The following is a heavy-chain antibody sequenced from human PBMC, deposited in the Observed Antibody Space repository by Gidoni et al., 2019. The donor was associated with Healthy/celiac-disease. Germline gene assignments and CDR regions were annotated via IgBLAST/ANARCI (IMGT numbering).Heavy chain of an antibody. CDR2: IYHSGST. J-gene: IGHJ4*02. CDR1: GGSISSGCYS. D-gene: IGHD6-6*01. Sequence: QLQLQESGPGLVKPSQTLSPTCAVSGGSISSGCYSWSWIRQPPGKGLEWIGYIYHSGSTYYNPSLKSRVTISVDRSKNQFSLKLTSVNAADTAVYYCARGVERNTFDYWGQRTLVTVSS. V-gene: IGHV4-30-2*01. CDR3: ARGVERNTFDY.